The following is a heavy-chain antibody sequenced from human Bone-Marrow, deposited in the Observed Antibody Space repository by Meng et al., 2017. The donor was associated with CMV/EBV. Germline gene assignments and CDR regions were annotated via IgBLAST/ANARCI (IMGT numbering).Heavy chain of an antibody. J-gene: IGHJ3*02. D-gene: IGHD3-22*01. Sequence: ESLKISCTVSGGPIRSYYWSWIRQPPGKGLEWIGYIYYSGSTNYNPSLKSRVTISVDTSKNQFSLKLSFVTAADTAVYYCARGAYYDSSGYYYHGIAFDIWGQGTMVTVSS. CDR2: IYYSGST. CDR1: GGPIRSYY. V-gene: IGHV4-59*01. CDR3: ARGAYYDSSGYYYHGIAFDI.